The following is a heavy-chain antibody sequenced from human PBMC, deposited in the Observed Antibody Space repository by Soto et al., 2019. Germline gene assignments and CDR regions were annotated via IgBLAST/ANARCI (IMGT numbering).Heavy chain of an antibody. V-gene: IGHV4-31*03. CDR2: IHSSGST. CDR3: ARGFDAAKAGY. D-gene: IGHD3-9*01. CDR1: GGSINSDDHY. J-gene: IGHJ4*02. Sequence: SETLSLTCIVSGGSINSDDHYWTWIRQHPGQGLEWIAYIHSSGSTHYNPSLQSRVTVSVDTSKNQLALKLSSVTAADTAVYYCARGFDAAKAGYWGQGTLVTVSS.